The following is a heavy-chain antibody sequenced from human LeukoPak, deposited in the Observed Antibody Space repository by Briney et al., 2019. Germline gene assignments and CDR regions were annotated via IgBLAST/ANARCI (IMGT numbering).Heavy chain of an antibody. J-gene: IGHJ6*03. D-gene: IGHD6-6*01. Sequence: PSETLSLTCTVSGGSISSYYWSWIRQPAGKGLEWIGRIYTSGSTNYNPSLKSRVTMSVDTSKNQFSLKLSSVTAADTAVYYCARESSPPYYYYYMDVWGKGTTVTVSS. CDR3: ARESSPPYYYYYMDV. CDR1: GGSISSYY. CDR2: IYTSGST. V-gene: IGHV4-4*07.